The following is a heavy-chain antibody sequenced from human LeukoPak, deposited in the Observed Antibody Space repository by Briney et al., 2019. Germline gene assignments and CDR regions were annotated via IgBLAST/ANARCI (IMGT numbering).Heavy chain of an antibody. Sequence: SQTLSLTCAISGDSVSSNSAAWNWIRQSPSRGLEWLGRTYYRSKWYHDYALYVKSRMTINPDTSKNQFSLQLNFVTPDDTAVYYCARDLAYYLNWFDPWGQGTLVTVSS. CDR1: GDSVSSNSAA. V-gene: IGHV6-1*01. CDR3: ARDLAYYLNWFDP. J-gene: IGHJ5*02. D-gene: IGHD2-21*01. CDR2: TYYRSKWYH.